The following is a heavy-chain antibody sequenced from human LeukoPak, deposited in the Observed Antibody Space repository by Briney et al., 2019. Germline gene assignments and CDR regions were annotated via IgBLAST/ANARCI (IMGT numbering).Heavy chain of an antibody. J-gene: IGHJ4*02. CDR3: ARHGRSIFGVVINDY. CDR1: GYSFTSYW. V-gene: IGHV5-51*01. Sequence: GESLEISCKGSGYSFTSYWIGWVRQMPGKGLEWMGIIYPGDSDTRYSPSFQGQVTISADRSISTAYLQWSSLKASDTAMYYCARHGRSIFGVVINDYWGQGTLVTVSS. D-gene: IGHD3-3*01. CDR2: IYPGDSDT.